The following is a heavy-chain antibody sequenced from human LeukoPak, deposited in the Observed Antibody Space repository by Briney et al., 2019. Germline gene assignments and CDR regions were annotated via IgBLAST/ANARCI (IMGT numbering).Heavy chain of an antibody. V-gene: IGHV1-2*02. CDR1: RGTFSSYA. J-gene: IGHJ4*02. CDR3: ARAMNSWFLLDLDY. CDR2: IDPNSGDT. D-gene: IGHD3-22*01. Sequence: AASVKVSCKASRGTFSSYAIIWVRQAPGQGLEWMGWIDPNSGDTKSVEKFQGRVTMTRDTSFSTAYMALSSLRSDDTAMYYCARAMNSWFLLDLDYWGQGNLVTVSS.